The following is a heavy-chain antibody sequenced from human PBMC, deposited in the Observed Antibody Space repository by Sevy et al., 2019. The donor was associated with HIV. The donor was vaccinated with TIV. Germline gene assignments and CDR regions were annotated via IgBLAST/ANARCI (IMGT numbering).Heavy chain of an antibody. V-gene: IGHV3-7*01. CDR1: GFNFRNYR. CDR2: IKEDGTEK. J-gene: IGHJ4*02. Sequence: GGSLRLSCEGSGFNFRNYRMSWGRQAPGKGLEWVAYIKEDGTEKNYVDSVKGRFTISSDNGKNSLDLKMNSLRVADTATYYCARESGNLYYFDYWGPGTLVTVSS. CDR3: ARESGNLYYFDY. D-gene: IGHD1-26*01.